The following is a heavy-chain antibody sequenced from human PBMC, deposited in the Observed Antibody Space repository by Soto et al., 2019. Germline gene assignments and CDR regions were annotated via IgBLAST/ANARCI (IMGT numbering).Heavy chain of an antibody. CDR1: GFTFSSYA. CDR3: AKEPKGPLRRIQLWPWYYFDY. Sequence: GGSLRLSCAASGFTFSSYAMSWVRQAPGKGLEWVSAISGSGCSTYYADSVKGRFTISRDNSKNTLYLQMNSLRAEDTAVYYCAKEPKGPLRRIQLWPWYYFDYWGQGTLVTVSS. D-gene: IGHD5-18*01. CDR2: ISGSGCST. J-gene: IGHJ4*02. V-gene: IGHV3-23*01.